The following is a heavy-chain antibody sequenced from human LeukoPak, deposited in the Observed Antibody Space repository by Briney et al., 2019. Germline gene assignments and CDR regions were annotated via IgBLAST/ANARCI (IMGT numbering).Heavy chain of an antibody. Sequence: ASVKVSCKASGGTFNSYAISWVRQAPGQGLEWMGIINPSGDSTSYAQKFQGRVTMTSDTSTSTVYMELSSLRSEDTAVYYCAREDGGSYFAYWGQGTLVTVSS. D-gene: IGHD5-24*01. CDR1: GGTFNSYA. CDR2: INPSGDST. CDR3: AREDGGSYFAY. J-gene: IGHJ4*02. V-gene: IGHV1-46*02.